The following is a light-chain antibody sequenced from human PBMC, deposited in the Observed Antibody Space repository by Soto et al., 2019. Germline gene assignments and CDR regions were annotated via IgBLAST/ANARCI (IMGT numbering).Light chain of an antibody. V-gene: IGKV3-11*01. Sequence: ENVLRQSPGTLSFSPGERATLSCRASQSISSNYLAWYQQKPGQAPGLLIYEASNRATGIPARFSGSGSGADFTLTISSLEPEDFALYYCQQHINWPLTFGGRSKADIK. CDR2: EAS. J-gene: IGKJ4*01. CDR3: QQHINWPLT. CDR1: QSISSNY.